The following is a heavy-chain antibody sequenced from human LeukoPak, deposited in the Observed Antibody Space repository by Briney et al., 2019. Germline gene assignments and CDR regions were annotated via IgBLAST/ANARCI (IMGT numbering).Heavy chain of an antibody. Sequence: SQTLSLTCAISGDSVSTNSVAWNWIRQSPSRGLEWLGRTYYRSKWGNDYAVSVKSRMTINPDTSKNQFSLHLNSVTPEDTAVYYCARSGGGNMPFDYWGQGNLVTVSS. CDR2: TYYRSKWGN. CDR1: GDSVSTNSVA. V-gene: IGHV6-1*01. J-gene: IGHJ4*02. D-gene: IGHD2-2*01. CDR3: ARSGGGNMPFDY.